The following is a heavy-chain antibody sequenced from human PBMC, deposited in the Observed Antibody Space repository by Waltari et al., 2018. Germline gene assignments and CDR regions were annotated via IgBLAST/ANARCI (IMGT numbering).Heavy chain of an antibody. Sequence: QVQLVQSGAEVRKPGASVKVSCKASGYTSTSYEINWVRQATGQGLEWVGWMNPHSGKSGSAQEFQGRVSFTSNTSISTAYMELSSLTSEDTAVYYCVRGLTGDFDYWGQGTLVTVSS. CDR1: GYTSTSYE. CDR3: VRGLTGDFDY. J-gene: IGHJ4*02. CDR2: MNPHSGKS. D-gene: IGHD7-27*01. V-gene: IGHV1-8*03.